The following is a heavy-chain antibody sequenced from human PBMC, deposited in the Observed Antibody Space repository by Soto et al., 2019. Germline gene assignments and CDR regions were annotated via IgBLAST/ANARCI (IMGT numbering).Heavy chain of an antibody. J-gene: IGHJ4*02. V-gene: IGHV4-34*01. Sequence: SETLSLTCAVYGGSFSGYYWSWIRQPPGKGLEWIGEINHSGSTNYNPSLKSRVTISVDTSKNQFSLKLSSVTAADTAVYYCARGTPLSITIFGVVKFDYWGQGTLVTVSS. CDR1: GGSFSGYY. CDR2: INHSGST. CDR3: ARGTPLSITIFGVVKFDY. D-gene: IGHD3-3*01.